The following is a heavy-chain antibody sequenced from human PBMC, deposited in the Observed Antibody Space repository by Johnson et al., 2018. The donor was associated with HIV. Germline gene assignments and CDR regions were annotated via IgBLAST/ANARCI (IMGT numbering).Heavy chain of an antibody. CDR2: ISARGTNT. D-gene: IGHD1-26*01. CDR3: ARGSGGIVGAQDI. J-gene: IGHJ3*02. Sequence: QVQLVESGGGVVQPGRSLRLSCAASGFTFSSYGMHWVRQAPGKGLQWVSGISARGTNTYYADSVKGRFTISRDNSKNTLYLQMNSLRAEDTAVYYCARGSGGIVGAQDIWGQGTMVTVS. V-gene: IGHV3-NL1*01. CDR1: GFTFSSYG.